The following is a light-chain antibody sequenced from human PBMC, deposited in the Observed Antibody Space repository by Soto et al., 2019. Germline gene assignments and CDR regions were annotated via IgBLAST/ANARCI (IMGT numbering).Light chain of an antibody. CDR3: SSYTSSSLYV. Sequence: QSVLTQPASVSGSPGQSITLSCTETNNDVGGYESVSWYQQHAGRAPRLIIYDVSNRPSGVSGRFSGSKFGNTASLTISGLQPEDEADHYCSSYTSSSLYVFGTGTKLTVL. CDR2: DVS. V-gene: IGLV2-14*01. J-gene: IGLJ1*01. CDR1: NNDVGGYES.